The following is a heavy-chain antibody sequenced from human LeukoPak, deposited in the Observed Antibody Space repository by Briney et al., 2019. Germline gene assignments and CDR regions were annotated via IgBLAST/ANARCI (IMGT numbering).Heavy chain of an antibody. CDR1: GFTFSRYW. J-gene: IGHJ4*02. D-gene: IGHD3-16*01. CDR2: VNPDGSST. CDR3: GRGGSYGDY. Sequence: GSLRRSCAASGFTFSRYWMHWVRQVPGKGLVWVSRVNPDGSSTTYVDSVEGRLTSSRDNAKNTLYLQMNRLRVEDTAVYYCGRGGSYGDYWGQGILVTVSS. V-gene: IGHV3-74*01.